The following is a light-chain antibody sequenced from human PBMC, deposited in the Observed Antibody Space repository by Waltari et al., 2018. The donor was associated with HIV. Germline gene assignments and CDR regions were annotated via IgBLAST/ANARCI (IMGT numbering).Light chain of an antibody. Sequence: QSALTQPASVSGFLGQSINISCTGISTDSRFYQYVSWYQQHPGNIPRLIIFHINNPPSGFSAHFAGSSAGTSALLTFSGLQSGEEAHYYRASNRLDSTRIFGGGTKLTVL. J-gene: IGLJ2*01. CDR1: STDSRFYQY. CDR3: ASNRLDSTRI. CDR2: HIN. V-gene: IGLV2-14*03.